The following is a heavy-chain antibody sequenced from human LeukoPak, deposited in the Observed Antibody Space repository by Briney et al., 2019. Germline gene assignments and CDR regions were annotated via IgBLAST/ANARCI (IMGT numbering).Heavy chain of an antibody. J-gene: IGHJ4*02. V-gene: IGHV3-23*01. CDR2: ISGSGGST. CDR1: GFIFSSYA. CDR3: AKADAGPSIVVVVAATAAFDY. Sequence: GGSLRLSCAASGFIFSSYAMSWVRQAPGKGLEWVSAISGSGGSTYYADSVKGRFTISRDNSKNTLYLQMNSLRAEDTAVYYCAKADAGPSIVVVVAATAAFDYWGQGTLVTVSS. D-gene: IGHD2-15*01.